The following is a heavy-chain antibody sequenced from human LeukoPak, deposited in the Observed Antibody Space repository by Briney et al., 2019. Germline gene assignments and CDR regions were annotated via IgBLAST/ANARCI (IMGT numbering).Heavy chain of an antibody. CDR1: GFTFSSYA. Sequence: PGGSLRLSCAASGFTFSSYAMSWVRQAPGKGLEWVSAISGSGGSTYYADSVKGRFTISRDNSKNTLCLQMISLRAEDTAVYYCALRGGIQLHHDKYYFDYWGQGTLVTVSS. CDR2: ISGSGGST. CDR3: ALRGGIQLHHDKYYFDY. V-gene: IGHV3-23*01. J-gene: IGHJ4*02. D-gene: IGHD5-18*01.